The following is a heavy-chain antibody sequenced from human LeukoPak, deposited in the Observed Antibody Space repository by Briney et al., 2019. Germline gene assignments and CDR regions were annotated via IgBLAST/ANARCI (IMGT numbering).Heavy chain of an antibody. CDR1: GVSITTYF. CDR3: ARFGPHLLNNFDS. V-gene: IGHV4-59*08. J-gene: IGHJ4*02. Sequence: PSETLSLTCSVSGVSITTYFWNWIRLSPGRGLEWIGYIFYGGNTNYNPSFKGRLTISLDTSKNQFSLEMMSVTAADTAVYYCARFGPHLLNNFDSWGQRTLVTVSS. CDR2: IFYGGNT. D-gene: IGHD1/OR15-1a*01.